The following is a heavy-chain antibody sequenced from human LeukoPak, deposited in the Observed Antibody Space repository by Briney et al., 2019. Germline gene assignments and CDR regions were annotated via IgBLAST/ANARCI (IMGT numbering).Heavy chain of an antibody. CDR2: IYYSGST. J-gene: IGHJ6*03. V-gene: IGHV4-59*01. CDR1: GGSISSYY. D-gene: IGHD6-13*01. CDR3: AGIAAPYYYYYMDV. Sequence: PSETLSLTCTVSGGSISSYYWSWIRQPPGKGLEWIGYIYYSGSTNYNPSLNSRVTISVDPSKNQFSLKLSSVTAADTAVYSCAGIAAPYYYYYMDVWGKGTTVTISS.